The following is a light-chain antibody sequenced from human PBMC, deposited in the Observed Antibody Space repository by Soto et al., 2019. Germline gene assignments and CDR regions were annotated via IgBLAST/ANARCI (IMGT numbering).Light chain of an antibody. J-gene: IGLJ1*01. CDR2: DVS. CDR3: SSYASSSTPYV. CDR1: SGDVGGYNY. Sequence: QSALTQPASVSGSPGQSITISCTGTSGDVGGYNYVSWYQQHPGKAPKLMIYDVSNRPSGVSNRFSGSKSGNTASLTISGLQAEDEAVYYCSSYASSSTPYVFGTGTKVTVL. V-gene: IGLV2-14*01.